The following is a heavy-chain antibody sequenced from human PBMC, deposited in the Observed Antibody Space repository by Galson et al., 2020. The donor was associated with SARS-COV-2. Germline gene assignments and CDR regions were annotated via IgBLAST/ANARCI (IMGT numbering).Heavy chain of an antibody. CDR1: GFTFRNFW. Sequence: SCTASGFTFRNFWMHWVRQVPGKGLVWVSRINSEGNITSYADSVRGRFTISRDNAKNTLYLQMNSLSAEDTALYYCTATRAYWGQGTLVTVSS. D-gene: IGHD1-26*01. CDR3: TATRAY. V-gene: IGHV3-74*01. J-gene: IGHJ4*02. CDR2: INSEGNIT.